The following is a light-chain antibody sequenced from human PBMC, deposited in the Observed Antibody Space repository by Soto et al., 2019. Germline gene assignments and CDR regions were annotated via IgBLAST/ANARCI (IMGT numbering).Light chain of an antibody. V-gene: IGKV1-8*01. CDR1: QGISTY. CDR2: AAS. CDR3: QQYYNFPLT. J-gene: IGKJ4*01. Sequence: AIRMTQSPSSFSASTGDRVTITCRATQGISTYLAWYQQKPGKAPNLLIYAASTIQSGVPSRFSGSGSGTEFTLTISCLQSEDFATYYCQQYYNFPLTFGGGTKVDI.